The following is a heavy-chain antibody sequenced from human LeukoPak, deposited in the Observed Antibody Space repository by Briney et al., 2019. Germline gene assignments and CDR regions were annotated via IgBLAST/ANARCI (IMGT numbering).Heavy chain of an antibody. Sequence: PSETLSLTCTVSGVSVRSSDSYWDWVRQPPGKGLEWVGSIYYNGNTPFNPSLKSRLSISVDTSKNQFSLRMTSVTAADTAVYYCARRGLVVVPLWGQGILVTVSS. CDR3: ARRGLVVVPL. D-gene: IGHD2-21*01. V-gene: IGHV4-39*01. CDR1: GVSVRSSDSY. J-gene: IGHJ4*02. CDR2: IYYNGNT.